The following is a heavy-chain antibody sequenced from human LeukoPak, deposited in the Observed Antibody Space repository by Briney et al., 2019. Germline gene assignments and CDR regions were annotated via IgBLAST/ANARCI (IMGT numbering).Heavy chain of an antibody. CDR3: ARDPHPDTAMVY. D-gene: IGHD5-18*01. CDR1: GGTFSSYA. V-gene: IGHV1-69*13. J-gene: IGHJ4*02. CDR2: IIPIFGTA. Sequence: SVKVSCKASGGTFSSYAISWVRQAPGQGLEWMGGIIPIFGTANYAQKFQGRVTITADESTSTAYMELSSLRSEDAAVYYCARDPHPDTAMVYWGQGTLVTVSS.